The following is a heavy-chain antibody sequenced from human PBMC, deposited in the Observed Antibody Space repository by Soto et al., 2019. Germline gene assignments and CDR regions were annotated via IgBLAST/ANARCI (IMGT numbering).Heavy chain of an antibody. CDR2: INAANGDT. CDR3: VRRHVSATGIDWFDP. Sequence: SVKVSCQASGYTFTSYGIHWVRQAPGQRLEWMGWINAANGDTKYSPKFQVRVTITRDTSASTAYMELSSLRSEDTAVYYCVRRHVSATGIDWFDPWGQGTLVTVSS. D-gene: IGHD6-13*01. J-gene: IGHJ5*02. V-gene: IGHV1-3*01. CDR1: GYTFTSYG.